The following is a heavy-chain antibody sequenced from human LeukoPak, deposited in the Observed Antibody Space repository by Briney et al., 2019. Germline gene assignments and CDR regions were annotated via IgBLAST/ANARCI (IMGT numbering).Heavy chain of an antibody. Sequence: SQTLSLTCAISGGSVSSNSAAWNWIRQSPSSGLEWLGRTYYRSRWYYDYAVSLKSRITVNPDTSKNQFSLQLNSVTPEDTAVYFCARGAYRSGSYYSYGMDVWGQGTTVTVSS. CDR1: GGSVSSNSAA. CDR3: ARGAYRSGSYYSYGMDV. J-gene: IGHJ6*02. CDR2: TYYRSRWYY. V-gene: IGHV6-1*01. D-gene: IGHD6-19*01.